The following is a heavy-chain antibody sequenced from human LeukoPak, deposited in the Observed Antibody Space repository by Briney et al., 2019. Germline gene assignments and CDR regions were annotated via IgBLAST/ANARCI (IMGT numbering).Heavy chain of an antibody. CDR3: ARDRNMVGTKAGSFDY. D-gene: IGHD1-26*01. J-gene: IGHJ4*02. V-gene: IGHV1-46*01. Sequence: ASVKVSCKASGYTFTSYGISWVRQAPGQGLEWMGVINPTGGSTAYAQKFQDRVTMTRDTSTSTVYMDLSSLRSEDTAVYYCARDRNMVGTKAGSFDYWGQGTLVTVSS. CDR2: INPTGGST. CDR1: GYTFTSYG.